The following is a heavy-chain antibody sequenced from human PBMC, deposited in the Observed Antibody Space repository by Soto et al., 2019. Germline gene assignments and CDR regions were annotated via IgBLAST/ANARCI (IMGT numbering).Heavy chain of an antibody. D-gene: IGHD6-13*01. Sequence: GESLKISCXGSGYSFTSYWISWVRQMPGKGLEWMGRIDPSDSYTNYSPSFQGHVTISADKSISTAYLQWSSLKASDTAMYYCASVTYSSSWYYFDYWGQGTLVTVS. CDR2: IDPSDSYT. J-gene: IGHJ4*02. V-gene: IGHV5-10-1*01. CDR1: GYSFTSYW. CDR3: ASVTYSSSWYYFDY.